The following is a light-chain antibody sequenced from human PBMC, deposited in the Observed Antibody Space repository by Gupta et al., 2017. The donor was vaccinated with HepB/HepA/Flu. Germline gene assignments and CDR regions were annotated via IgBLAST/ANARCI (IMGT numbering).Light chain of an antibody. J-gene: IGLJ2*01. V-gene: IGLV1-40*01. CDR3: LSYDRSQSGSNV. CDR1: SSNIGAGYD. CDR2: VDR. Sequence: QSVVTQPPSVSGAPGQRVTIACTGSSSNIGAGYDVHWYQQVPGTAPKLIIYVDRNRPSGVPARFSGSKSYTSAAPAITALQAEDDADYYCLSYDRSQSGSNVFGGGTKLTVL.